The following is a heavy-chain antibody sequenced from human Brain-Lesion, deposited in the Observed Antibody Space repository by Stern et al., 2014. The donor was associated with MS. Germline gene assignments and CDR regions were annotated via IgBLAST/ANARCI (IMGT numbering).Heavy chain of an antibody. CDR2: ISWNSGTI. J-gene: IGHJ4*02. V-gene: IGHV3-9*01. CDR1: GFTFDDYA. D-gene: IGHD1-14*01. CDR3: ARDITGSSAYFAY. Sequence: EVQLVESGGDLVQPGRSLRLSCAAFGFTFDDYAMHWVRLAPGTGLERVPGISWNSGTIGYADSVKGRFTTSRDNAYSSLYLQMNSLRPEDTALYYCARDITGSSAYFAYWGQGTLVTVSS.